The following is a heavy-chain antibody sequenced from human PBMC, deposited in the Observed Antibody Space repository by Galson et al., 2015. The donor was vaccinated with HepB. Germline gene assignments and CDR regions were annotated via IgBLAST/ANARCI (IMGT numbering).Heavy chain of an antibody. V-gene: IGHV3-23*01. D-gene: IGHD5-18*01. J-gene: IGHJ4*02. Sequence: SLRLSCAASGFTFSSYAMSWVRQAPGKGLEWVSAISGSGGSIYYADSVQGRFTISRDNSKNTLYLQMNSLRAEDTAVYYCAKRGYSFGTDYWGQGTLVTVSS. CDR1: GFTFSSYA. CDR3: AKRGYSFGTDY. CDR2: ISGSGGSI.